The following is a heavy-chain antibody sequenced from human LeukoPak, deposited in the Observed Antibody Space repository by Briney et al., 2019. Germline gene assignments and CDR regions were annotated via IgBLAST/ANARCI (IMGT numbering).Heavy chain of an antibody. Sequence: GGSLRLSCAASGFTFSSYWMPWVRHTPGKGLVWVSRIKGDGSSTSYADSVKGRFTISRDNAKNTLYLQMNSLRAEDTAVYYCARDGYSFGHDFDYWGQGTLVNVSS. CDR1: GFTFSSYW. CDR2: IKGDGSST. D-gene: IGHD5-18*01. CDR3: ARDGYSFGHDFDY. V-gene: IGHV3-74*01. J-gene: IGHJ4*02.